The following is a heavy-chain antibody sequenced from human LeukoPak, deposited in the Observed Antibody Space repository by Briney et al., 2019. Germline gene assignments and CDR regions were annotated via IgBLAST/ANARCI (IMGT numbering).Heavy chain of an antibody. Sequence: SETLSLTCTVSGGSISSSSYYWGWIRQPPGKGLEWIGSIYYSGSTYYNPSLKSRVTMSVDTSKNQFPLKLSSVTAADTAVYYCARLVRGVYYYMDVWGKGTTVTVSS. V-gene: IGHV4-39*01. CDR1: GGSISSSSYY. J-gene: IGHJ6*03. CDR2: IYYSGST. D-gene: IGHD3-10*01. CDR3: ARLVRGVYYYMDV.